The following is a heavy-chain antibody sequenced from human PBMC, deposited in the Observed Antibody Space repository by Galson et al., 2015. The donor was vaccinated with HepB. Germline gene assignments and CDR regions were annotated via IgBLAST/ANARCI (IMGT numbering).Heavy chain of an antibody. D-gene: IGHD2-2*01. J-gene: IGHJ4*02. CDR3: ASSLALGYCTSTICLDY. CDR1: GFTVTNNY. Sequence: SLRLSCAASGFTVTNNYMTWVRQAPGKGLEWVSVLYAGGITHYADSVKGRFTISRDNSRNTLYLQMNNLRADDTAVYHCASSLALGYCTSTICLDYWGRGTLVTVSS. CDR2: LYAGGIT. V-gene: IGHV3-53*01.